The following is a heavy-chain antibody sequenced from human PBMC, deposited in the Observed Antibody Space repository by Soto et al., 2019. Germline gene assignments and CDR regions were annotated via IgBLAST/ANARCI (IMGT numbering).Heavy chain of an antibody. J-gene: IGHJ6*02. CDR2: ISYDGSDK. CDR3: ARDTGPNGYNYYYFGMDV. D-gene: IGHD5-18*01. CDR1: GFTFYNYA. V-gene: IGHV3-30-3*01. Sequence: GGSLRLSCAASGFTFYNYAMNWVRQAPGKGLEWVAVISYDGSDKYNANSVKGRFTISRDNSKNTLYLQMNSLRAEDTAVYYCARDTGPNGYNYYYFGMDVWGQGTTVTVSS.